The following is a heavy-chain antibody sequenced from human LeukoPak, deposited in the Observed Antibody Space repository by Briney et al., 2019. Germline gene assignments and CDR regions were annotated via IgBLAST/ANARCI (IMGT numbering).Heavy chain of an antibody. D-gene: IGHD4-11*01. J-gene: IGHJ4*02. CDR3: AKEDDFGNHFDY. Sequence: PGGSLRLSCVASGFTFSSYAMTWVRQAPGKGLEWVSVISGSSGGTYYADSVKGRFIISRDNFKNTVYLQMNSLRAEDTAVYYCAKEDDFGNHFDYWGQGTLVTVSS. CDR2: ISGSSGGT. CDR1: GFTFSSYA. V-gene: IGHV3-23*01.